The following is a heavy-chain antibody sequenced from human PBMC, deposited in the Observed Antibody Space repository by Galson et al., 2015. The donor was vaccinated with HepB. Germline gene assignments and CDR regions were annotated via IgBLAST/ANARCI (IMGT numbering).Heavy chain of an antibody. CDR2: ISAYNGNT. J-gene: IGHJ4*02. CDR3: ARGDWGWGGFDD. D-gene: IGHD7-27*01. V-gene: IGHV1-18*01. CDR1: GYTFTNYG. Sequence: SVKVSCKASGYTFTNYGISWVRQAPGQGLQWMGWISAYNGNTHYAQKLQGRVTMTTDTSTGTAYMELRSLRSDDTAVYYCARGDWGWGGFDDWGQGTLVTVSS.